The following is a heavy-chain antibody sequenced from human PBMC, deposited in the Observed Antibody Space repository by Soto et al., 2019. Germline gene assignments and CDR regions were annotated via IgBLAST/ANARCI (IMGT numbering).Heavy chain of an antibody. D-gene: IGHD5-12*01. CDR2: INHSGST. CDR3: ARGIVATPYDYYGMDV. J-gene: IGHJ6*02. CDR1: GGSFSGYY. Sequence: SETLSLTCAVYGGSFSGYYWRWIRQPPGKGLEWIGEINHSGSTNYNPSLKSRVTISVDTSKNQFSLKLSSVTAADTAVYYCARGIVATPYDYYGMDVWGQGTTVTVSS. V-gene: IGHV4-34*01.